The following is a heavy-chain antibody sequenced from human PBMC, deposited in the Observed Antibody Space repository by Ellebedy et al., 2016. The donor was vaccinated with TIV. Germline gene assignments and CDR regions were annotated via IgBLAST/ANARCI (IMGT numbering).Heavy chain of an antibody. CDR3: ARDTFIAGVDYYHYGMDV. CDR2: IYNTGST. J-gene: IGHJ6*02. V-gene: IGHV4-61*01. CDR1: GGSVSSSNYY. D-gene: IGHD6-13*01. Sequence: MPSETLSLTCTVSGGSVSSSNYYRSWIRQPPGKGLEWIGYIYNTGSTNYNSSLKSRVTISLDTSKNQFSLKLRSVTAADTAVYYCARDTFIAGVDYYHYGMDVWGQGTTVTVS.